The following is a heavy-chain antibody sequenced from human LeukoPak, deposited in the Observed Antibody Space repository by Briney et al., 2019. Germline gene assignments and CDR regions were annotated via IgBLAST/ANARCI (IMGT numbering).Heavy chain of an antibody. D-gene: IGHD2-21*02. J-gene: IGHJ4*02. Sequence: GESLKISCKGSGSTFTSYWIGWVRQMPGKGLEWMGIIYPGDSDTRYSPSFQAQVTISADKSLRTAYLQWSSLRASYTAIYYWASRARPELNCDGDCFFFRGQGNLVTVSS. CDR1: GSTFTSYW. CDR2: IYPGDSDT. CDR3: ASRARPELNCDGDCFFF. V-gene: IGHV5-51*01.